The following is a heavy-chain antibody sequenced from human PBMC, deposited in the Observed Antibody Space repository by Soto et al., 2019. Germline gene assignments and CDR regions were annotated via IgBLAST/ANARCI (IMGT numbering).Heavy chain of an antibody. CDR3: ARGEGSSRYYYYGMDV. V-gene: IGHV6-1*01. CDR2: TYYRSKWYN. D-gene: IGHD6-13*01. CDR1: GDSVSSNSAA. Sequence: SQTLALNCAISGDSVSSNSAAWNWIRQSPSRGLEWLGRTYYRSKWYNDYAVSVKSRITINPDTSKNQFSLQLNSVTPEDTAVYYCARGEGSSRYYYYGMDVWGQGTTVTVSS. J-gene: IGHJ6*02.